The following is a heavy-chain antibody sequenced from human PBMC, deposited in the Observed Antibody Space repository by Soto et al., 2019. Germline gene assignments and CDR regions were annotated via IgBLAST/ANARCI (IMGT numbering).Heavy chain of an antibody. CDR3: SRQTRGGMDV. Sequence: SQTLSLTCAISGDSVSSKSAAWNWVRQSPSRGLEWLGRTYYRSKWSNDYAVSVKGRITVNPDTSKNQFSLQLNSVTPDDTALYFCSRQTRGGMDVWGQGTTVTVS. J-gene: IGHJ6*02. V-gene: IGHV6-1*01. CDR1: GDSVSSKSAA. CDR2: TYYRSKWSN.